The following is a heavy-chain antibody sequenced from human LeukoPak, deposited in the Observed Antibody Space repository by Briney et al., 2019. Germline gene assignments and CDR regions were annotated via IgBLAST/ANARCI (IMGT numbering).Heavy chain of an antibody. Sequence: GGSLRLSCAASGFTFSSYSMNWVRQAPGKGLEWVSSISSSSSYIYYADSVKGRFTISRDNAKNSLYLQMNSLRAEDTAVYYCARAMGVGATTIALDYYYYGMDVWGQGTTVTVSS. CDR3: ARAMGVGATTIALDYYYYGMDV. CDR2: ISSSSSYI. V-gene: IGHV3-21*01. D-gene: IGHD1-26*01. CDR1: GFTFSSYS. J-gene: IGHJ6*02.